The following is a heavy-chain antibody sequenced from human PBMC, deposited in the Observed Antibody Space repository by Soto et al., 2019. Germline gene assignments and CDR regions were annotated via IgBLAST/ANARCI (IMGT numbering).Heavy chain of an antibody. CDR3: AREAKVATTYYYYYGMDV. Sequence: SVKVSCKASGGTFSSYAISWVRQAPGQGLEWMGGIIPIFGTANYAQKIQGRVTITADESTSTAYMELSSLRSEDTAVYYCAREAKVATTYYYYYGMDVWGQGTTVTVSS. V-gene: IGHV1-69*13. CDR1: GGTFSSYA. D-gene: IGHD5-12*01. J-gene: IGHJ6*02. CDR2: IIPIFGTA.